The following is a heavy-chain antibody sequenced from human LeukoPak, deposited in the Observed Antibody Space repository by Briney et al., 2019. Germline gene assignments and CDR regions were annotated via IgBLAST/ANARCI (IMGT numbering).Heavy chain of an antibody. CDR2: IYYSGGT. J-gene: IGHJ4*02. CDR1: GDSINNYY. V-gene: IGHV4-59*08. CDR3: ARNRGSSSSGTYSFDY. D-gene: IGHD6-6*01. Sequence: SETLSLTCTVSGDSINNYYWSWIRQPPGKGLEWIGYIYYSGGTNYNPSLNSRVTISLDTSKNQFSLKLSSVTAADTAVYYCARNRGSSSSGTYSFDYWGQGTLVTVSS.